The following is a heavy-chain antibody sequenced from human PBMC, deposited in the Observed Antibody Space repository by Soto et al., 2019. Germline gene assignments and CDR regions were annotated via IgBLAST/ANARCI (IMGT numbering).Heavy chain of an antibody. Sequence: QVQLQESGPGLVKPSETLSLTCTVSGGSISHYYWSWVRQPPGKPLEWIGYIYYNGGTNYNPSLKSRVSMSVDTSKNQFSLRLSSVTAADTAVYYCAGVRLRGSYYFGLDVWGQGTTVTVSS. CDR1: GGSISHYY. CDR2: IYYNGGT. V-gene: IGHV4-59*01. J-gene: IGHJ6*02. CDR3: AGVRLRGSYYFGLDV. D-gene: IGHD3-10*01.